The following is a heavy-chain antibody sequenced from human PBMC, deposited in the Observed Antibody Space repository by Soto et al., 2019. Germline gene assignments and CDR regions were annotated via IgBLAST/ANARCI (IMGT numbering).Heavy chain of an antibody. CDR2: ISWNSGSI. V-gene: IGHV3-9*01. CDR3: AKDKGGSGSYFRYYYYYYMDV. J-gene: IGHJ6*03. CDR1: GFTFDDYA. D-gene: IGHD3-10*01. Sequence: DVQLVESGGGLVQPGRSLRLSCAASGFTFDDYAMHWVRQAPGKGLEWVSGISWNSGSIGYADSVKGRFTISRDNAKNSLYLQMNSLRAEDTALYYCAKDKGGSGSYFRYYYYYYMDVWGKGSTVTVSS.